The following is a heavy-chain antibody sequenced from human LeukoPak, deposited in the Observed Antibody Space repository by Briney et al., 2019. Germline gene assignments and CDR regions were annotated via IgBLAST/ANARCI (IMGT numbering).Heavy chain of an antibody. CDR1: GGTFSSYA. J-gene: IGHJ4*02. CDR3: ARVYDSSGYYFDY. Sequence: SVKASCKASGGTFSSYAISWVRQAPGQGLEWMGGIIPIFGTANYAQKFQGRVTITTDESTSTAYMELSSLRSEDTAVYYCARVYDSSGYYFDYWGQGTLVTVSS. D-gene: IGHD3-22*01. CDR2: IIPIFGTA. V-gene: IGHV1-69*05.